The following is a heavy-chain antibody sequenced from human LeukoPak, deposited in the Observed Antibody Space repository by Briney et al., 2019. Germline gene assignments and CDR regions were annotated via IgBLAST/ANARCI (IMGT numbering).Heavy chain of an antibody. J-gene: IGHJ4*02. CDR2: IIPIFGTA. CDR1: GGTFSSYA. D-gene: IGHD6-19*01. CDR3: ARAAIAVGPTGVDH. Sequence: SVKLSCKASGGTFSSYAISWLRQAPGQGLEWMGGIIPIFGTASYEQKFQGRVTITADESTSTAYMELSSLRAEDTAVYYCARAAIAVGPTGVDHWGQGTLVTVSS. V-gene: IGHV1-69*13.